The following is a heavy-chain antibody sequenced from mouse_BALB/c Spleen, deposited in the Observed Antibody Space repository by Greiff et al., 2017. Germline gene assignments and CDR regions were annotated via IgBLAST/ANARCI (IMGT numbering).Heavy chain of an antibody. CDR2: ISDGGSYT. Sequence: DVHLVESGGGLVKPGGSLKLSCAASGFTFSDYYMYWVRQTPEKRLEWVATISDGGSYTYYPDSVKGRFTISRDNAKNNLYLQMSSLKSEDTAMYYCARDQGYYGSSYAMDYWGQGTSVTVSS. D-gene: IGHD1-1*01. CDR1: GFTFSDYY. CDR3: ARDQGYYGSSYAMDY. J-gene: IGHJ4*01. V-gene: IGHV5-4*02.